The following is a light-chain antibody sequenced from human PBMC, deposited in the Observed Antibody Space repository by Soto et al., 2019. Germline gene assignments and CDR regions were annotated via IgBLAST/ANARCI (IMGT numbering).Light chain of an antibody. CDR3: QKYNRAPFT. CDR1: QGISNF. V-gene: IGKV1-27*01. Sequence: DIQMTQSPSSLSAFVGDRVTLTCRASQGISNFLAWYQQKPGKVPKLLIYAASTLQSGVPSRFSGSGSGTDFTLTISSLQPEDVATYYCQKYNRAPFTFGPGTKVDI. CDR2: AAS. J-gene: IGKJ3*01.